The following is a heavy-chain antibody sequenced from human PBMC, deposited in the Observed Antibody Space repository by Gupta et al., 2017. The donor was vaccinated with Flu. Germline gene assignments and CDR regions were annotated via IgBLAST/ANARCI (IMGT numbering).Heavy chain of an antibody. CDR3: AKDRRGSGWDEWDY. CDR1: SSYA. V-gene: IGHV3-23*01. Sequence: SSYAMSWVRQAAGKGLEWVSGISGSDGGTYYADSVKGRFTISRDNSKNTLYLQMNSLRAEDTAVEYCAKDRRGSGWDEWDYWGQGTLGTVSS. D-gene: IGHD6-19*01. CDR2: ISGSDGGT. J-gene: IGHJ4*02.